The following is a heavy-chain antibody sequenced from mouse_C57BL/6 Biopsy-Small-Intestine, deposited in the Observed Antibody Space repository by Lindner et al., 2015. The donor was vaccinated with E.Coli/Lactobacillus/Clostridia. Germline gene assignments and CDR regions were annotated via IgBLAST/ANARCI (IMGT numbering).Heavy chain of an antibody. CDR2: VSPYSGKT. CDR3: ARSQYYYDSVAYRESYSYYGLDV. V-gene: IGHV1-55*01. D-gene: IGHD1-1*02. J-gene: IGHJ1*01. Sequence: SVKVSCKASGYTFTNFGITWVRQAPGQGLEWLGWVSPYSGKTSSAHIVQGRLTMTTDTSTSTAYMELRSLISDDTAVYYCARSQYYYDSVAYRESYSYYGLDVWGQGTTVTVSS. CDR1: GYTFTNFG.